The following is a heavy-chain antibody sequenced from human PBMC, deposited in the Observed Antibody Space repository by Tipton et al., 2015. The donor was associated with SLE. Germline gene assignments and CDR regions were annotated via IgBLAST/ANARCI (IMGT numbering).Heavy chain of an antibody. D-gene: IGHD1-14*01. J-gene: IGHJ4*02. CDR3: VRQRNLDFDY. CDR2: IYYSGPT. CDR1: GYSISSGYY. V-gene: IGHV4-38-2*02. Sequence: LRLSCTVSGYSISSGYYWGLIRQPPGTGLEWVGSIYYSGPTYFNPSLKSRVTMSVDTSKNQFSLNLNSVTAADTAVYYCVRQRNLDFDYWGQGMLVTVSS.